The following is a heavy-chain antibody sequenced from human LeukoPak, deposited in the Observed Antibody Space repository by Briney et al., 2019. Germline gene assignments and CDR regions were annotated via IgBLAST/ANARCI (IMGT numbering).Heavy chain of an antibody. J-gene: IGHJ4*02. CDR3: AKDWGYCSGGTCYYFDY. CDR2: IRYDGSNK. Sequence: GGTLRLSCAASGFTFSSYGMHWVRQAPGKGLEWVAFIRYDGSNKYYADSVKGRFTISRDNSKNTLYLQMNSLRAEDAALYYCAKDWGYCSGGTCYYFDYWGQGTLVTVSS. D-gene: IGHD2-15*01. CDR1: GFTFSSYG. V-gene: IGHV3-30*02.